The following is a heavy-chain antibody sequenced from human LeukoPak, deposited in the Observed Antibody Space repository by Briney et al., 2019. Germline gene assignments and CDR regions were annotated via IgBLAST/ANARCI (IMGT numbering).Heavy chain of an antibody. CDR3: AGDQYYYDSSAPPLY. V-gene: IGHV3-11*01. J-gene: IGHJ4*02. CDR2: TSSSGNTI. Sequence: GGSLRLSCAASGFSFSDYYMSWIRQAPGEGREWVSYTSSSGNTIYYADSVKGRFTISRDNAKNSLYLQMNSPRAEDTAVYYCAGDQYYYDSSAPPLYWGQGTLVTVSS. CDR1: GFSFSDYY. D-gene: IGHD3-22*01.